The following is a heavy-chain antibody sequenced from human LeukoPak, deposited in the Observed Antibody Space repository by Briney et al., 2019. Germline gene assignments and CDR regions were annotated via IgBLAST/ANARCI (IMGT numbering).Heavy chain of an antibody. CDR2: IYHSGST. CDR3: ARVNYDFWSGYSARSLGPKYYFDY. Sequence: SETLSLTCAVSGGSISSGGYSWSWIRQPPEKGLEWIGYIYHSGSTYYNPSLKSRVTISVDRSKNQFSLKLSSVTAADTAVYYCARVNYDFWSGYSARSLGPKYYFDYWGQGTLVTVSS. D-gene: IGHD3-3*01. J-gene: IGHJ4*02. V-gene: IGHV4-30-2*01. CDR1: GGSISSGGYS.